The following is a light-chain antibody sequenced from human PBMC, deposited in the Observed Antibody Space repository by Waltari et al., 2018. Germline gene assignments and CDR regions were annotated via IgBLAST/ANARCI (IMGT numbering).Light chain of an antibody. CDR2: GLS. J-gene: IGKJ2*01. Sequence: DIQMTQSPSTLSASVGDRVTIPCRASQSISSWLAWYQQKPGKAPKLLIYGLSSLQRGVPSRFSGSGSGTEFTLTISSLQPDDFAIYYCQQYKTYPHTFGQGTRLEIK. CDR1: QSISSW. V-gene: IGKV1-5*03. CDR3: QQYKTYPHT.